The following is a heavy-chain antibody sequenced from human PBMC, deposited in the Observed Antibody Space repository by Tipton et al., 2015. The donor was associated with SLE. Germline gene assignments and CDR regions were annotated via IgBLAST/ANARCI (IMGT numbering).Heavy chain of an antibody. D-gene: IGHD5-12*01. Sequence: SLRLSCAASGFTFSTYWMSWVRQAPGKGLEWVANINQDESAKYCVDSVKGRFTISRDNAEKSLYLQMNSLRGEDTAVYYCARELPGVANYFDYWGQGALVTVSS. J-gene: IGHJ4*02. CDR1: GFTFSTYW. CDR3: ARELPGVANYFDY. V-gene: IGHV3-7*01. CDR2: INQDESAK.